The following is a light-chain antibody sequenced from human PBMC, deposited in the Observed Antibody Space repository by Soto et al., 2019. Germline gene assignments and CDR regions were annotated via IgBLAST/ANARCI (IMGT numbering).Light chain of an antibody. J-gene: IGKJ1*01. Sequence: DIQKPPSPYTLSAYLGERVTITCRASQSISSWFAWYQQKPGKAPKLLIYAASTLQSGVPSRFSASGSGTEFILTICSLQPDDFATYYCQWDNAYSGTFGEGTKV. V-gene: IGKV1-5*01. CDR1: QSISSW. CDR2: AAS. CDR3: QWDNAYSGT.